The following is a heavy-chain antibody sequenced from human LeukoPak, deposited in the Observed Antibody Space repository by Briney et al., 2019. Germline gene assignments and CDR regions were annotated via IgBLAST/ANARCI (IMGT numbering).Heavy chain of an antibody. V-gene: IGHV3-30-3*01. D-gene: IGHD6-19*01. CDR1: GFTFSSYA. J-gene: IGHJ4*02. CDR2: ISYDGSNK. CDR3: ATEVADYYFDY. Sequence: GGSLRLSCAASGFTFSSYAMHWVRQAPGKGLEWVAVISYDGSNKYYADSVKGRFTISRDNSKNTLYLQMNSLRAEDTAVYYCATEVADYYFDYWGQGTLVTVSS.